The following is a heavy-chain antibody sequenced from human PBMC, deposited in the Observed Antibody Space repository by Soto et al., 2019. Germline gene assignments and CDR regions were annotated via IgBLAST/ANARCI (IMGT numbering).Heavy chain of an antibody. Sequence: QVQLQESGPRLVKPSQTLSLTCTVSGGSISSGGYYWSWIRQHPGKGLAWIGYIYYSGSTYYNPSREGRVTTSVDTPNNELSLNLSSVTAAETAIYDYAADRGYSCAYFHYWRQGNLVTVSS. CDR1: GGSISSGGYY. V-gene: IGHV4-31*03. CDR3: AADRGYSCAYFHY. CDR2: IYYSGST. J-gene: IGHJ4*02. D-gene: IGHD5-18*01.